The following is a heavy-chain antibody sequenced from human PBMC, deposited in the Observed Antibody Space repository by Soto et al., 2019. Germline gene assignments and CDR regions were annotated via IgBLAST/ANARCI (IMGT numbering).Heavy chain of an antibody. D-gene: IGHD3-10*01. CDR1: GGTFSSYA. CDR2: IIPTFGTA. CDR3: ARERWFGELLPTTYYYYGMDV. J-gene: IGHJ6*02. V-gene: IGHV1-69*01. Sequence: QVQLVQSGAEVKKPGSSVKVSCKASGGTFSSYAISWVRQAPGQGLEWMGGIIPTFGTANYAQKFQGRVTITADESTSTAYMELSSLRSEDTAVYYCARERWFGELLPTTYYYYGMDVWGQGTTVTVSS.